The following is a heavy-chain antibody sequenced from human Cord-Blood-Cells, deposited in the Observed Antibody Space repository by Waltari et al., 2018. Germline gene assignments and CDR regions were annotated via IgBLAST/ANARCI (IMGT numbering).Heavy chain of an antibody. J-gene: IGHJ5*02. Sequence: VQLVQSGAEVKKHGASVNGSCRASGYTFTGYYMHWVLRAPGQGLEWMGWINPNSGGTNYAQKFQGRVTMTRDTSISTAYMELSRLRSDDTAVYYCARGVVSGSYWFDPWGQGTLVTVSS. CDR2: INPNSGGT. CDR3: ARGVVSGSYWFDP. CDR1: GYTFTGYY. V-gene: IGHV1-2*02. D-gene: IGHD1-26*01.